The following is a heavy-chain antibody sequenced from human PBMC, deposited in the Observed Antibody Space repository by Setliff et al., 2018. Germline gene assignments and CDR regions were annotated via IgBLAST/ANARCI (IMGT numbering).Heavy chain of an antibody. Sequence: PSETLSLTCTVSGGSMSTYYWSWIRQPPGKGLEWIGYIYANGSTNHNPSLKSRVTMTSDTSRNQLSLKLTSVSAADTAIYYCARSSYYASGNSHNYYMDVWGKGTAVTVSS. CDR1: GGSMSTYY. CDR2: IYANGST. D-gene: IGHD3-10*01. J-gene: IGHJ6*03. CDR3: ARSSYYASGNSHNYYMDV. V-gene: IGHV4-4*08.